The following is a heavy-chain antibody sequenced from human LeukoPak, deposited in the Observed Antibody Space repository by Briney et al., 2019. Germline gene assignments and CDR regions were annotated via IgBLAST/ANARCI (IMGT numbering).Heavy chain of an antibody. D-gene: IGHD5-18*01. CDR3: ARDAAMVLDY. CDR2: IYYSGST. V-gene: IGHV4-59*01. J-gene: IGHJ4*02. Sequence: PSETLSLTCTVSGGSISSYYWSWIRQPPGKGLEWIGYIYYSGSTNYNPSLESRVTISVDTSKNQFSLKLSSVTAADTAVYYCARDAAMVLDYWGQGTLVTVSS. CDR1: GGSISSYY.